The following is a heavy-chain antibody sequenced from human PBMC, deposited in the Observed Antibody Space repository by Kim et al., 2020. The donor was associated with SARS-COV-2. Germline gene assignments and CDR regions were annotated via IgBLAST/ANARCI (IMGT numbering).Heavy chain of an antibody. J-gene: IGHJ5*02. CDR1: GGSFSGYY. V-gene: IGHV4-34*01. Sequence: SETLSLTCAVYGGSFSGYYWSWIRQPPGKGLEWIGEINHSGSTNYNPSLKSRVTISVDTSKNQFSLKLSSVTAADTAVYYCARGGYRSSLYGVIGWFDP. CDR2: INHSGST. CDR3: ARGGYRSSLYGVIGWFDP. D-gene: IGHD6-13*01.